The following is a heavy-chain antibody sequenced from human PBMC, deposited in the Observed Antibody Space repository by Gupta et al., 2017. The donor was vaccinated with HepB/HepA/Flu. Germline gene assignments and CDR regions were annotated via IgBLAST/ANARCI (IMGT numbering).Heavy chain of an antibody. CDR3: ARDAVQYSTSWYNMDV. CDR1: GFTFNNYT. CDR2: ITSGSRYI. J-gene: IGHJ6*03. V-gene: IGHV3-21*01. D-gene: IGHD6-13*01. Sequence: EVQLVESGGGLVKPGGSLRLSCAASGFTFNNYTMNWVRQAPGEGLEWVSSITSGSRYIFYADSVKGRFTISRDNAKNSLYLQMNSLRAEDTAVYYCARDAVQYSTSWYNMDVWGKGTTVTVSS.